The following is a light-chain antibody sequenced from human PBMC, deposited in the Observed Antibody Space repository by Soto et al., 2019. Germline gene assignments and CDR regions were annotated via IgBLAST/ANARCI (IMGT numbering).Light chain of an antibody. V-gene: IGKV3-15*01. CDR3: QQYHNLWT. Sequence: EIVMTQSPATLSVSPGERATLSCRASQSVFSNVGWYQQRPGQAPRLLIYRASTRATGIPARFSGSGSGTEFTLTISSLQSADFAVYYCQQYHNLWTFGQGTNVEIK. CDR1: QSVFSN. J-gene: IGKJ1*01. CDR2: RAS.